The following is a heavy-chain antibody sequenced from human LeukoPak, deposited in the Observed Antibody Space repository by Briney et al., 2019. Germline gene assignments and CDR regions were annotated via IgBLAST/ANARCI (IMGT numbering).Heavy chain of an antibody. J-gene: IGHJ3*02. CDR1: GFTFSSYD. D-gene: IGHD6-25*01. CDR2: IGTAGDT. Sequence: GGSLRLSCAASGFTFSSYDMHWVRQATGKGLEWVSAIGTAGDTYYPGSVKGRFTISRENAKNSLYLQMNSLRAGDTAVYYCARESIVAGAFDIWGQGKMVTVSS. CDR3: ARESIVAGAFDI. V-gene: IGHV3-13*01.